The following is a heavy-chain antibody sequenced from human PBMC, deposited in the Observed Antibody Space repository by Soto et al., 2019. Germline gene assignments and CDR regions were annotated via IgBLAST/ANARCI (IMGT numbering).Heavy chain of an antibody. CDR3: ARVPPVVVPGYYYYGMDV. CDR1: GYTFTSYG. V-gene: IGHV1-18*01. D-gene: IGHD2-2*01. J-gene: IGHJ6*02. Sequence: QVQLVQSGAEVKKPGASVKVSCKASGYTFTSYGISRVRQAPGQGLEWMGWISAYNGNTNYAQKLQGRVTMTTDTSTSTAYMELRSLRSDDTAVYYCARVPPVVVPGYYYYGMDVWGQGTTVTVSS. CDR2: ISAYNGNT.